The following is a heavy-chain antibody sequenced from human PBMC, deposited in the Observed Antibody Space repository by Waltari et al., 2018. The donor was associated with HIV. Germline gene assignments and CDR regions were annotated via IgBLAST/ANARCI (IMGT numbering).Heavy chain of an antibody. J-gene: IGHJ6*03. CDR1: GVSIISTNW. CDR3: ARVAARTSYYFYYMDV. CDR2: ISQSGDT. D-gene: IGHD6-6*01. Sequence: QVQVQESGPVLVKPSGTLSLTCAVSGVSIISTNWWSWVRQPQGEGLEWNGEISQSGDTNYNPSLKRRVAISVDKSKTQFSLMLSSVTAADTAVYYCARVAARTSYYFYYMDVWGRGTTVTVSS. V-gene: IGHV4-4*02.